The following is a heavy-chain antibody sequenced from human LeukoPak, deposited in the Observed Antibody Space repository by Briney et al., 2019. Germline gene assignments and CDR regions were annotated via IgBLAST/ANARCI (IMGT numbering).Heavy chain of an antibody. CDR1: GYTFTGNY. CDR3: ARAGGGIGRIAARLYYFDY. CDR2: INPSGGST. D-gene: IGHD6-6*01. V-gene: IGHV1-46*01. J-gene: IGHJ4*02. Sequence: GASVKVSCKASGYTFTGNYIHWVRQAPGQGLEWMGIINPSGGSTSYAQKFQGRVTMTRDTSISTAYMELSRLRSDDTAVYYCARAGGGIGRIAARLYYFDYWGQGTLVTVSS.